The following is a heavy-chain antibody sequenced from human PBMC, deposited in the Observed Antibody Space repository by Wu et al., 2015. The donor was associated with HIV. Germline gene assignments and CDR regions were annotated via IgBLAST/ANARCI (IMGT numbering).Heavy chain of an antibody. Sequence: QVHLVQSGAEVKKPGASVKVSCKTSGYTFTSYDINWVRQATGQGLEWMGWMNPXSGNTGYAQKFQGRVTMTRNTSISAAYMELSSLRSEDTAVYYCARVKSRPVLLWFVHLWGMDVWDQGP. CDR3: ARVKSRPVLLWFVHLWGMDV. J-gene: IGHJ6*02. CDR1: GYTFTSYD. V-gene: IGHV1-8*01. D-gene: IGHD3-10*01. CDR2: MNPXSGNT.